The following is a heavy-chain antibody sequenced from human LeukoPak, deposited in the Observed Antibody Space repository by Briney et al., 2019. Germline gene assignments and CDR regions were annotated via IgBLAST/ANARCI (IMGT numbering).Heavy chain of an antibody. CDR1: GFTFSTYY. CDR2: IKQDGSEK. J-gene: IGHJ4*02. D-gene: IGHD3-10*01. V-gene: IGHV3-7*01. CDR3: ARLYYYGSGSYGFGDY. Sequence: PGGSLRLSCAASGFTFSTYYMSWVRQAPGTGLEWVANIKQDGSEKYYVDSVKGRFTISRDNAKNSLYLQMNSLRAEDTAVYYCARLYYYGSGSYGFGDYWGQGTLVTVSS.